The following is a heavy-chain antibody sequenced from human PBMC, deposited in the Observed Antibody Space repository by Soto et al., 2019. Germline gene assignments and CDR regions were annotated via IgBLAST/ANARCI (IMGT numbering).Heavy chain of an antibody. CDR3: ARQRRGGYWFDP. V-gene: IGHV4-30-4*01. CDR1: GVAVTNGDYY. J-gene: IGHJ5*02. CDR2: IYYTETT. Sequence: PSETLSLTCAVSGVAVTNGDYYCTCIRQCPGKGLEWIGNIYYTETTNYNPSLNSRLSISIDTSRNQFSHQLTSVTAADTAIYYCARQRRGGYWFDPWGQGTLVTVSS.